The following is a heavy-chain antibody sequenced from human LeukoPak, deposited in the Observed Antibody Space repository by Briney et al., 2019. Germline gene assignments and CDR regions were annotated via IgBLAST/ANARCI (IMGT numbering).Heavy chain of an antibody. J-gene: IGHJ5*02. CDR2: FYTSGST. CDR1: GGSISSYY. V-gene: IGHV4-4*07. D-gene: IGHD6-6*01. CDR3: ARDLEYSSSSANWFDP. Sequence: PSETLSLTCTVSGGSISSYYWSWIRQPAGKGLEWIGRFYTSGSTNYNPSLKSRVTMSVDTSKDQFSLKLSSVTAADTAVYYCARDLEYSSSSANWFDPWGQGTLVTVSS.